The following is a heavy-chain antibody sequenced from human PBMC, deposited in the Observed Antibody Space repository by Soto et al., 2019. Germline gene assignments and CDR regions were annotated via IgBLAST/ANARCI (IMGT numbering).Heavy chain of an antibody. D-gene: IGHD2-15*01. V-gene: IGHV3-15*01. CDR3: TTDLPTAFHCSGGSCYSLDY. CDR2: IKSKTDGGTT. CDR1: GFTFSNAW. Sequence: EVQLVESGGGLVKPGGSLRLSCAASGFTFSNAWMSWVRQAPGKGLEWVGRIKSKTDGGTTDYAAPVKGRFTISRDDSKNTLYLQMNSLKTEDTAVYYCTTDLPTAFHCSGGSCYSLDYWGQGTLVTVSS. J-gene: IGHJ4*02.